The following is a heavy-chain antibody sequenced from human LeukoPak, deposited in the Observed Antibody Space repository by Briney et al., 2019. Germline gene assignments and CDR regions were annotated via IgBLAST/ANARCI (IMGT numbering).Heavy chain of an antibody. V-gene: IGHV3-74*01. D-gene: IGHD3-10*02. CDR3: VRGAGGPRNYVLDY. J-gene: IGHJ4*02. Sequence: GGSLRLSCVASGFTFSGYWMHWVRQAPGMGLVWVSRLNSDGTTINYADSVKGRFTISRDNAKNTVYLQMSGLRDDDTALYFCVRGAGGPRNYVLDYWGQGALVSVSS. CDR1: GFTFSGYW. CDR2: LNSDGTTI.